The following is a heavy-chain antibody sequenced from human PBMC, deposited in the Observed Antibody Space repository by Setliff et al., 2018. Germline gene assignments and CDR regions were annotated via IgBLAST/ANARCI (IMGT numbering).Heavy chain of an antibody. CDR1: GFTFDDYG. CDR3: ARGGVAATAPNGL. Sequence: SGGSLRLSCAASGFTFDDYGMAWVRQAPGKGLEWVSGINWSGAGTGYADSVKGRFTMSRDNTNNSLYLQMNDLRVEDTALYYCARGGVAATAPNGLWGQGTLVTVSS. V-gene: IGHV3-20*04. J-gene: IGHJ1*01. D-gene: IGHD6-13*01. CDR2: INWSGAGT.